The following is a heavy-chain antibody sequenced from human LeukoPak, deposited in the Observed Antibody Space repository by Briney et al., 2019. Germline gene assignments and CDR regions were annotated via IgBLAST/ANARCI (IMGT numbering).Heavy chain of an antibody. CDR2: ISSSSSTI. V-gene: IGHV3-48*01. CDR3: AREHTYYDSSGYYYADAFDI. D-gene: IGHD3-22*01. Sequence: PGGSLRLSCAASGFTFSSHSMNWVRQAPGKGLEWVSYISSSSSTIYYADSVKGRFTISRDNAKNSLYLQMNSLRAEDTAVYYCAREHTYYDSSGYYYADAFDIWGQGTMVTVSS. CDR1: GFTFSSHS. J-gene: IGHJ3*02.